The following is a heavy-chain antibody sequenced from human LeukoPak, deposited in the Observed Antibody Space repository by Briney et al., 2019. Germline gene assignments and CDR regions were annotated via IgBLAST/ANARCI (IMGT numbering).Heavy chain of an antibody. Sequence: SQTLSLTCTVSGGSISSGDYYWSWIRQHSGKGLEWIGYIYYSGSTYYNPSLKSLVTISVDTSKNQFSLKLSSVTAADTAAYYCARSYSSGRLFDYWGQGTLVTVSS. D-gene: IGHD6-19*01. CDR3: ARSYSSGRLFDY. J-gene: IGHJ4*02. CDR1: GGSISSGDYY. CDR2: IYYSGST. V-gene: IGHV4-30-4*08.